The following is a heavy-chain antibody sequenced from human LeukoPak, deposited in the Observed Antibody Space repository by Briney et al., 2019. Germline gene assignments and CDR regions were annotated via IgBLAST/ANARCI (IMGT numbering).Heavy chain of an antibody. CDR1: GGSISSYY. CDR2: IYYSGST. J-gene: IGHJ4*02. V-gene: IGHV4-59*01. CDR3: ARDHYYDSSGYHPFDY. Sequence: PSETLSLTCTVSGGSISSYYWSWIRQPPGKGLEWIGHIYYSGSTNYNPSLKSRVTISVDTSKNQFSLKLSSVTAADTAVYYCARDHYYDSSGYHPFDYWGQGTLVTVSS. D-gene: IGHD3-22*01.